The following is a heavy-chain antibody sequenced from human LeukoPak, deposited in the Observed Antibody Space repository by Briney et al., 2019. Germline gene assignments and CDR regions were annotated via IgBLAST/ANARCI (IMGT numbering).Heavy chain of an antibody. V-gene: IGHV3-23*01. J-gene: IGHJ3*02. CDR3: AKDRLSGWPNDAFDI. D-gene: IGHD6-19*01. CDR1: GFTFSGHA. CDR2: ITGSGGRT. Sequence: GGSLRLSCAASGFTFSGHAMSWVRQAPGKGLEWVSAITGSGGRTYYADSVKGRFTISRDNSKNTLYLQMNSLRAEDTAVYYCAKDRLSGWPNDAFDIWGQGTMVTVSS.